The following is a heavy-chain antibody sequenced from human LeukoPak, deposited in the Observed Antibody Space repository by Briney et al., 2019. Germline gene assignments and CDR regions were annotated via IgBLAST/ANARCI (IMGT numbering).Heavy chain of an antibody. CDR3: ARQSRGAEVGNDY. J-gene: IGHJ4*02. D-gene: IGHD1-26*01. CDR2: IYYSGSTNYNPYSGST. Sequence: SETLSLTCSVSGGSISSYYWSWIRQPPGKGLEWIGYIYYSGSTNYNPYSGSTNYNPSLKSRVTISVDASKNQFSLQLFSVTAAAPAVYYWARQSRGAEVGNDYWARETRVTVS. CDR1: GGSISSYY. V-gene: IGHV4-59*08.